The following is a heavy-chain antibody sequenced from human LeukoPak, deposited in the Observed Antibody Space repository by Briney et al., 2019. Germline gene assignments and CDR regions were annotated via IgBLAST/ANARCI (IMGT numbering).Heavy chain of an antibody. CDR2: ISGYNGNT. V-gene: IGHV1-18*01. CDR3: ARGPGFFFMKNRGLRY. D-gene: IGHD3-10*01. CDR1: GCNFTSYG. J-gene: IGHJ4*02. Sequence: ASVKVSCKASGCNFTSYGLAWVRQAPGQGLEWLGWISGYNGNTNHAQNVQGRVTMTTDTSTGTAYMELRSLRSDDTAVYYCARGPGFFFMKNRGLRYWGQGTPVIVSS.